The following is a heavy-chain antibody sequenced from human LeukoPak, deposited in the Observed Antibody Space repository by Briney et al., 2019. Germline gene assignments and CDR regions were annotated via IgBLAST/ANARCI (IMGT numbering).Heavy chain of an antibody. J-gene: IGHJ4*02. Sequence: ASVKVSCKASGYRLTELAMHWVRQAPGKELEWMGGFDPEVGETLYAQKFQGRVTMTEDTSTDTAYMELSSLKSEDTAVYFCAAFYYDSSRFSYYFDYWGQGTLVTVSS. CDR1: GYRLTELA. CDR2: FDPEVGET. D-gene: IGHD3-22*01. V-gene: IGHV1-24*01. CDR3: AAFYYDSSRFSYYFDY.